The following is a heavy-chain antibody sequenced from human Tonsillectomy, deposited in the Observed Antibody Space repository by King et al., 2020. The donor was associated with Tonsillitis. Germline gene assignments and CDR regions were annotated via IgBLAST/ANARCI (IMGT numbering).Heavy chain of an antibody. CDR1: GFTFSNYH. CDR3: ARDDDYSNLVPES. J-gene: IGHJ5*02. Sequence: DVQLVESGGGSVQPGGSLRLSCVASGFTFSNYHMLWVRQAPGKGLVWVSRISNDGSDTTYADSVKGRFTISRDNAKNTLYLQMNSLRADDAAVYYCARDDDYSNLVPESWGQGALVTVSS. D-gene: IGHD4-11*01. CDR2: ISNDGSDT. V-gene: IGHV3-74*01.